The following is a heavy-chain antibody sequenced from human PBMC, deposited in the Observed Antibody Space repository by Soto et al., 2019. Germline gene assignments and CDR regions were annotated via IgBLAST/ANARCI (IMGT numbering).Heavy chain of an antibody. CDR2: ISATGSSP. CDR1: GFTFPNFA. V-gene: IGHV3-23*01. CDR3: AKLFIYDYFPMTRRAFDV. J-gene: IGHJ3*01. D-gene: IGHD3-16*01. Sequence: PGGSLRLSCTASGFTFPNFAMSWVRQAPGKGLEWVSAISATGSSPYYADSVMGRLTISRDNSENTLYLQMNSLRAEDTAIYYCAKLFIYDYFPMTRRAFDVWGHATMVTVSS.